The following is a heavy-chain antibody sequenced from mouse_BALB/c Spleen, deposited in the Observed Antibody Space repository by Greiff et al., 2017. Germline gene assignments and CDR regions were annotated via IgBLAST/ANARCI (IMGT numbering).Heavy chain of an antibody. Sequence: QVQLQQSGAELAKPGASVKMSCKASGYTFTSYWMHWVKQRPGQGLEWIGYINPSTGYTEYNQKFKDKATLTADKSSSTAYMQLSSLTSEDSAVYYCARNPLYYRYEGYAMDYWGQGTSVTVSS. V-gene: IGHV1-7*01. CDR2: INPSTGYT. CDR1: GYTFTSYW. D-gene: IGHD2-14*01. J-gene: IGHJ4*01. CDR3: ARNPLYYRYEGYAMDY.